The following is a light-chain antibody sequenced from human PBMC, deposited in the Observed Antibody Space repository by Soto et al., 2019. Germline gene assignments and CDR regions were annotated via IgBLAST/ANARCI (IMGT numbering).Light chain of an antibody. CDR3: QQYGSSPWT. V-gene: IGKV3-20*01. CDR1: QSVTSSY. J-gene: IGKJ1*01. CDR2: GAS. Sequence: NVLTQSPGTLSLSPGERATLSCRATQSVTSSYFAWYQQKPGQAPRLLIYGASSRATGIPDRFSGSGSGADFTLTISRLEPEDCAVYYCQQYGSSPWTFGQGTTVEIK.